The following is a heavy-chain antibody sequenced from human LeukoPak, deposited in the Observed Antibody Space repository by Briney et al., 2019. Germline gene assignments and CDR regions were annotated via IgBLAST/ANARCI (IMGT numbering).Heavy chain of an antibody. D-gene: IGHD6-19*01. V-gene: IGHV3-7*05. J-gene: IGHJ4*02. Sequence: GGSLRLSCAASGFTFSNYWMSWVRQAPGKGLEWVAHINQDGSEKYYVDSVKGRFTISRDNAKNSLYLQMNSLRAEDTAVYYCARRSTGWYQDYWGQGTLVTVSS. CDR2: INQDGSEK. CDR1: GFTFSNYW. CDR3: ARRSTGWYQDY.